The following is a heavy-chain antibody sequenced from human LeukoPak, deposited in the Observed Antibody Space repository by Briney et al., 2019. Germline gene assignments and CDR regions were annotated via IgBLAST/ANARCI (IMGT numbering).Heavy chain of an antibody. D-gene: IGHD4-17*01. Sequence: SETLSLTCTVSGGSISSSSYYWGWIRQPPGKGLEWIGSIYYSGSTYYNPSLKSRVTISVDTSKNQFTLKLSSVTAADTAVYYCARGRTVTHLLDYWGQGTLVTVSS. CDR2: IYYSGST. CDR3: ARGRTVTHLLDY. V-gene: IGHV4-39*01. CDR1: GGSISSSSYY. J-gene: IGHJ4*02.